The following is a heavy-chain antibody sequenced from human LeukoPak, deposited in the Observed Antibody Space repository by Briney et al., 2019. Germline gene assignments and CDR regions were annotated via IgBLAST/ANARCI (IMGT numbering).Heavy chain of an antibody. CDR1: GITFSSYV. J-gene: IGHJ4*02. D-gene: IGHD6-13*01. Sequence: GGSLRLSCAASGITFSSYVMSWVRQAPGKGLEWVSGISGSGGTTYYADSVKGRFTISRDSSKNTLYLQMNSLRAEDTAVYYCAKDHEQQLVAYYFDYWGQGTLVTVSS. V-gene: IGHV3-23*01. CDR3: AKDHEQQLVAYYFDY. CDR2: ISGSGGTT.